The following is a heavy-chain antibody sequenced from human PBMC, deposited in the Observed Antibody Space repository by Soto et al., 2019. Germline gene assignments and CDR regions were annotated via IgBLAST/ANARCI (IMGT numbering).Heavy chain of an antibody. Sequence: SETLSLTCTVSGGSISSSSYFWGWIRQPPGKGLEWIGSIYYSGSTYYNPPLKSRVTVSVDTSKNQFSLKLSSVTAADTAVYYCARHPSGFWFDPWGQGTLVTVSS. CDR3: ARHPSGFWFDP. J-gene: IGHJ5*02. CDR2: IYYSGST. D-gene: IGHD5-12*01. CDR1: GGSISSSSYF. V-gene: IGHV4-39*01.